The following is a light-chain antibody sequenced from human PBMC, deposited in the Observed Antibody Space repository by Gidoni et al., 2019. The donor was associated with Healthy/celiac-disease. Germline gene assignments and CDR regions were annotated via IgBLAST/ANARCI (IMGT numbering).Light chain of an antibody. Sequence: PATPALSPGERATLSCRASQSVSSYLAWYQQKPGQAPRLLIYDASNRATGIPARFSGSGSGTDFTLTISSLEPEDFAVYYCQQRSNWPPLFGQGTRLEIK. V-gene: IGKV3-11*01. CDR3: QQRSNWPPL. CDR1: QSVSSY. J-gene: IGKJ5*01. CDR2: DAS.